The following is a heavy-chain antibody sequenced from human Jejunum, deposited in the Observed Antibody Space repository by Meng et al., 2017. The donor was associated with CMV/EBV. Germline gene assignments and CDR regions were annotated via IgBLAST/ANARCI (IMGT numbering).Heavy chain of an antibody. V-gene: IGHV4-31*03. CDR1: GGSISSDNFS. CDR3: AGGPNLYYFDY. CDR2: IYYTGST. J-gene: IGHJ4*02. D-gene: IGHD1-1*01. Sequence: CTVSGGSISSDNFSWTFIRQHPGAGLEWVGNIYYTGSTYYNPSLKSRLTISVDTSNNQFSLRLTSVTAADTAVYYCAGGPNLYYFDYWGQGALVTVSS.